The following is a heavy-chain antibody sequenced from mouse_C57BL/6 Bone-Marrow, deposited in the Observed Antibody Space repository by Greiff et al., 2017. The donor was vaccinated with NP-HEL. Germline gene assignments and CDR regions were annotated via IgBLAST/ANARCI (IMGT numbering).Heavy chain of an antibody. CDR1: GYTFTSYG. CDR2: IYPRSGNT. Sequence: VQLQQSGAELARPGASVKLSCKASGYTFTSYGISWVKQRTGQGLEWIGEIYPRSGNTYYNEKFQGKATLTADKSSSTAYMELRSLTSEDSAVYFCARLAYWGQGTLVTVSA. V-gene: IGHV1-81*01. J-gene: IGHJ3*01. CDR3: ARLAY.